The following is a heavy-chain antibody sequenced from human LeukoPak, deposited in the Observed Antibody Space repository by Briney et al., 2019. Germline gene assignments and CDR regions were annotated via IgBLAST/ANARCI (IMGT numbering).Heavy chain of an antibody. Sequence: SETLSLTCAVYGGSFSGYYWSWIRQPPGKGLEWIGEINHSGSTNYNPSLKSRVTISVDTSKNQFSLQLSSVTAADTAVYYCARDQQHYYYYYYMDVWGKGTTVTVSS. V-gene: IGHV4-34*01. CDR1: GGSFSGYY. CDR2: INHSGST. J-gene: IGHJ6*03. D-gene: IGHD5-18*01. CDR3: ARDQQHYYYYYYMDV.